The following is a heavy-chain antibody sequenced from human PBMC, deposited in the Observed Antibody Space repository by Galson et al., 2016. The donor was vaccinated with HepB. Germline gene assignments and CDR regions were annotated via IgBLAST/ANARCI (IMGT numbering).Heavy chain of an antibody. Sequence: SLRLSCAASGFAFSDFYMSWVRQAPGKGLEWVSYISNTTGHTTYADSVKGRFTISSDNAKNSLFLQMNSLRPDDTAVYYCARVRWDLTRLDYWGQGNLVTVFS. V-gene: IGHV3-11*05. D-gene: IGHD1-26*01. CDR2: ISNTTGHT. J-gene: IGHJ4*02. CDR3: ARVRWDLTRLDY. CDR1: GFAFSDFY.